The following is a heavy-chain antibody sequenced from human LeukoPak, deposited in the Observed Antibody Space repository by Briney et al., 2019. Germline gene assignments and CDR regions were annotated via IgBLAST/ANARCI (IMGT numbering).Heavy chain of an antibody. CDR3: ARDGDLTPAVPFDY. CDR2: ISSSGGTI. D-gene: IGHD6-25*01. CDR1: GFTGFTFSSYS. J-gene: IGHJ4*02. V-gene: IGHV3-48*04. Sequence: PGGSLRLSCAASGFTGFTFSSYSMNWVRQAPGKGLEWVSYISSSGGTIYYADSVKGRFTISRDNAKNSLYLQMNSLRAEDTAVYYCARDGDLTPAVPFDYWGQGTLVTVSS.